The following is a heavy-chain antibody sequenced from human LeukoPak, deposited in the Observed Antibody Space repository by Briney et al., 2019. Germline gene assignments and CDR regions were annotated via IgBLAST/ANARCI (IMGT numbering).Heavy chain of an antibody. V-gene: IGHV4-39*01. D-gene: IGHD5-24*01. CDR2: IFYNGDT. Sequence: SETLSLTCTVSGGSISSSSYYWGWIRLPPGKGLEWIGSIFYNGDTYYNPSLKSRVTISVDTSKNQFSLKLSSVTAADTAVYYCVTADREDAYNHRIDYWGQGTLVTVSS. J-gene: IGHJ4*02. CDR1: GGSISSSSYY. CDR3: VTADREDAYNHRIDY.